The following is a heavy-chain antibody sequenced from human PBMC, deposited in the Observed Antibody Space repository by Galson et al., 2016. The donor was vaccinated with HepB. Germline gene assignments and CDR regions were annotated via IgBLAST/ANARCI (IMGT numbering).Heavy chain of an antibody. CDR2: INSGGSGT. J-gene: IGHJ4*02. D-gene: IGHD3-16*01. V-gene: IGHV3-74*01. Sequence: SLRLSCAASGFTFRNHWMHWVRQAPGQGLVWISRINSGGSGTTYADSVKGRFTISRDNAKNTVYLQMDSLRAEDTAVYYCARVYDYVWVGSHFDYWGQGTLVTVSS. CDR3: ARVYDYVWVGSHFDY. CDR1: GFTFRNHW.